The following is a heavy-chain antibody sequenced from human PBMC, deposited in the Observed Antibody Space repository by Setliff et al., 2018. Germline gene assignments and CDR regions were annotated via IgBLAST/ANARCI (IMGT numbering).Heavy chain of an antibody. J-gene: IGHJ5*02. V-gene: IGHV4-61*09. CDR1: GDSISSGSYY. Sequence: PWETLSLTCTVSGDSISSGSYYWTWIRQPAGKGLEWIGHFHTGGSTNYNRALRSRVSISVDTSKNQFSLKLSSVTAADTATYYCSRAGPTVTFFRVLVISWWDPWGQGSLVTVSS. D-gene: IGHD3-3*01. CDR2: FHTGGST. CDR3: SRAGPTVTFFRVLVISWWDP.